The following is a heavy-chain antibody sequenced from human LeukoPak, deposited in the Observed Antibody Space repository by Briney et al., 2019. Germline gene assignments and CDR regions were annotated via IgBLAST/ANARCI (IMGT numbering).Heavy chain of an antibody. J-gene: IGHJ4*02. D-gene: IGHD3-10*01. Sequence: KPSETLSLTCAVSGYSISSGQYWGWIRQTPGKGLEWIGSIYHDGTPYYNPSLKSRSTLSVDTSKNQFSLNLTSVSAADTAIYYCAGVHGTGIIRDFWGQGMLVTVSS. CDR3: AGVHGTGIIRDF. CDR1: GYSISSGQY. CDR2: IYHDGTP. V-gene: IGHV4-38-2*01.